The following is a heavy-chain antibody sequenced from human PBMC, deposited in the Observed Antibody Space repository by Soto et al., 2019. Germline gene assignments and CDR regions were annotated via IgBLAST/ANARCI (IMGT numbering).Heavy chain of an antibody. CDR1: GFTFSSYG. CDR3: ARESRLYYYAYIYYFDY. Sequence: HPGGSLRLSCAASGFTFSSYGMHWVRQAPGKGLEWVAVIWYDGSNKYYADSVKGRFTISRDNSKNTLYLQMNSLRAEDTAAYYCARESRLYYYAYIYYFDYWGQGTLVTVSS. D-gene: IGHD3-10*01. J-gene: IGHJ4*02. CDR2: IWYDGSNK. V-gene: IGHV3-33*01.